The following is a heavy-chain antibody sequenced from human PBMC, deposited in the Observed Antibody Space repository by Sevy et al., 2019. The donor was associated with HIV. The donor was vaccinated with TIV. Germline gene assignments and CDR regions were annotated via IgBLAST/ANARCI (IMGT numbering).Heavy chain of an antibody. CDR3: ARPRLPPTYYYDSSGYWNAFDI. J-gene: IGHJ3*02. CDR1: GFTFSSYA. Sequence: GGSLRLSCAASGFTFSSYAMHWVRQAPGKGLEWVAVISYDGSNKYYADSVKGRFTISRDNSKNTLYLQMNSLRAEDTAVHYCARPRLPPTYYYDSSGYWNAFDIWGQGTMVTVSS. V-gene: IGHV3-30-3*01. CDR2: ISYDGSNK. D-gene: IGHD3-22*01.